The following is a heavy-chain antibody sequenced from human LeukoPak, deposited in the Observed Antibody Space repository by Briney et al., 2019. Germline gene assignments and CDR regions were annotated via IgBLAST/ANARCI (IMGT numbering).Heavy chain of an antibody. CDR2: ISSSGSTI. V-gene: IGHV3-48*03. D-gene: IGHD2-21*01. CDR1: GFTFSTYE. J-gene: IGHJ4*02. CDR3: VREAKMTNIL. Sequence: GGSLRLSCAASGFTFSTYEMHWVRQAPGKGLEWVSDISSSGSTIYYADSVKGRFTTSRDNAKNLLYLQMSYLRAEDTAVYYCVREAKMTNILWGQGTLVTVSS.